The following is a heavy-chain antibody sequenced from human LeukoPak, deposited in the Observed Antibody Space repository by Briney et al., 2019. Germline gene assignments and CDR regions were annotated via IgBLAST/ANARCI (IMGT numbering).Heavy chain of an antibody. J-gene: IGHJ5*02. V-gene: IGHV1-2*02. Sequence: ASVKVSCKASGYTFTGYYMHWVRQAPGQGLEWMGWINPNSGGTNYAQKFQGRVTMTRDTSISTAYMELSRLRSDDTAVYYCARGGCSSTSCYWRNKWFDPWGQGTLVTVSS. CDR3: ARGGCSSTSCYWRNKWFDP. CDR2: INPNSGGT. CDR1: GYTFTGYY. D-gene: IGHD2-2*01.